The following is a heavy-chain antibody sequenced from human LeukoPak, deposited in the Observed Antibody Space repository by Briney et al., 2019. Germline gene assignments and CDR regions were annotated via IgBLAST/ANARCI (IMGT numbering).Heavy chain of an antibody. V-gene: IGHV3-30*18. J-gene: IGHJ4*02. Sequence: GGSLRLSCAASGFTFSSYGMHWVRQAPGKGLEWVAVISYDGSNENYADSVKGRFTISRDNSRNTLYLQMNSLRAEDTAVYYCAKGSGFYYYFDYWGQGTLVTVSS. CDR3: AKGSGFYYYFDY. CDR2: ISYDGSNE. CDR1: GFTFSSYG. D-gene: IGHD3-3*01.